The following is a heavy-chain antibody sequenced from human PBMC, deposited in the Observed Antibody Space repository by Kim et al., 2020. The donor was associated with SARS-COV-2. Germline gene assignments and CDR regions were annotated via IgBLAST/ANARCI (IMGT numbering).Heavy chain of an antibody. J-gene: IGHJ3*01. CDR2: LSGSGANT. V-gene: IGHV3-23*01. CDR3: AKYTAFDSGAFDV. CDR1: GFTFSNYA. D-gene: IGHD1-26*01. Sequence: GGSLRLSCAASGFTFSNYAMSWVRQAPGKGLEWVAALSGSGANTYYPRSTKGRFTISRDNSKSILSLQMRSLGAEDAALYYCAKYTAFDSGAFDVWGQGTVVTVSS.